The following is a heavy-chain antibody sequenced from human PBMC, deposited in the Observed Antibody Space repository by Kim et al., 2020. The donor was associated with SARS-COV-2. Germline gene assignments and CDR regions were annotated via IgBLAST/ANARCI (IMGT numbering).Heavy chain of an antibody. V-gene: IGHV3-23*01. CDR3: AKDFSAYYDSSGYSC. J-gene: IGHJ4*02. Sequence: DSVKGRFTISRDNSKNTLYLQMNSLRAEDTAVYYCAKDFSAYYDSSGYSCWGQGTLVTVSS. D-gene: IGHD3-22*01.